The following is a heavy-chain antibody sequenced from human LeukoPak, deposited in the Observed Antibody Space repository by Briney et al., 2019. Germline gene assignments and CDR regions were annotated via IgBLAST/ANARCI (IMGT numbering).Heavy chain of an antibody. CDR2: INTNTGNP. Sequence: GASVKVSCKASGYTFTSYAMNWVRQAPGQGLEWMGWINTNTGNPTYAQGFTGRFVFSLDTSVSTAYLQISSLKAEDTAVYYCARVGGDSSSWYDAGIAVADGTRFDPWGQGTLVTVSS. CDR1: GYTFTSYA. V-gene: IGHV7-4-1*02. J-gene: IGHJ5*02. CDR3: ARVGGDSSSWYDAGIAVADGTRFDP. D-gene: IGHD6-13*01.